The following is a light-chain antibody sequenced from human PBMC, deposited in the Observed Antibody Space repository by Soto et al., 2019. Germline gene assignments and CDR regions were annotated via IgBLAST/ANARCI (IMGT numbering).Light chain of an antibody. V-gene: IGKV1-8*01. CDR1: QGISSY. J-gene: IGKJ4*01. Sequence: AIRMTQSPSSFSASTGDRVTITCRASQGISSYLAWYQQKPGKAPKLLIYAASTLQSGVPSRFSGSGSGTDFTLTISCLQSEDFATYYCQQYYSYPVTFGGGTKVEIE. CDR3: QQYYSYPVT. CDR2: AAS.